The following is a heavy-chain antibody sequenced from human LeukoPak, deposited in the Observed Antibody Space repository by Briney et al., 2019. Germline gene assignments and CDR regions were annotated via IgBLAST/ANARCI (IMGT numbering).Heavy chain of an antibody. CDR3: ARQVTVGSFFDY. J-gene: IGHJ4*02. D-gene: IGHD2-21*02. V-gene: IGHV4-39*01. CDR1: GGSISSSSYY. CDR2: IYYSGST. Sequence: PSETLSLTCTVPGGSISSSSYYWGWIRQPPGKGLEWIGSIYYSGSTYYNPSLKSRVTISVDTSKNQFSLKLSSVTAADTAVYYCARQVTVGSFFDYWGQGTLVTVSS.